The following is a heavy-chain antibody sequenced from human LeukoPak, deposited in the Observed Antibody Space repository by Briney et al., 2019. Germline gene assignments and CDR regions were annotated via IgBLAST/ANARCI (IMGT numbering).Heavy chain of an antibody. D-gene: IGHD1-1*01. J-gene: IGHJ6*03. V-gene: IGHV1-18*01. CDR3: ARVWTDVYYYYYYMDV. CDR2: IGAYNGNT. CDR1: GYTFTSYG. Sequence: ASVKVSCKASGYTFTSYGISWVRQAPGQGLEWMGWIGAYNGNTNYAQKLQGRVTMTTDTSTSTAYMELRSLRSDDTAVYYCARVWTDVYYYYYYMDVWGKGTTVTVSS.